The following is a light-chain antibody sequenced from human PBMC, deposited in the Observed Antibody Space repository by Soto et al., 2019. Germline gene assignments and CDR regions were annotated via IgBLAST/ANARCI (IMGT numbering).Light chain of an antibody. CDR1: FNDVGGYNY. CDR3: SSYVGNNNLV. J-gene: IGLJ3*02. CDR2: EVY. Sequence: QSALTQPPSASGSPGQSVTISCTGTFNDVGGYNYVSWYQQHPGKAPKDIIYEVYKRPSGVPDRFSGSKSGKTASLTVSGLQADDEADYYCSSYVGNNNLVFGGGTKRTVL. V-gene: IGLV2-8*01.